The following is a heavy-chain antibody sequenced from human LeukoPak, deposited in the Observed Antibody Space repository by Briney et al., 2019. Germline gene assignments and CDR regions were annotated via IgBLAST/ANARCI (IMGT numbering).Heavy chain of an antibody. CDR1: GFTFSRYS. CDR3: AKERTHYGDYVPAFDY. J-gene: IGHJ4*02. CDR2: LSDMSSAI. D-gene: IGHD4-17*01. Sequence: GGSLRLSCAASGFTFSRYSMNWVRQAPGKGREGGSYLSDMSSAIYYEDSVKGRFPISRDHAQNSLYLQMNSLRAEDPAVYSCAKERTHYGDYVPAFDYWGQGTLVTVSS. V-gene: IGHV3-48*01.